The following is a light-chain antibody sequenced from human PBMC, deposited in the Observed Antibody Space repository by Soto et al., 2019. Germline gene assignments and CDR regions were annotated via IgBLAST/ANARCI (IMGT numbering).Light chain of an antibody. Sequence: AIQMTQSPSSLSASVGDRVTITCRASQGIRNDLGWYQQKPGKAPKLLIYAASSLQSGVPSRFSGSGSGTDFTLTISSLQPDDFATYYCQQYSVYRTFGQGTKVEFK. CDR3: QQYSVYRT. V-gene: IGKV1-6*01. CDR2: AAS. J-gene: IGKJ1*01. CDR1: QGIRND.